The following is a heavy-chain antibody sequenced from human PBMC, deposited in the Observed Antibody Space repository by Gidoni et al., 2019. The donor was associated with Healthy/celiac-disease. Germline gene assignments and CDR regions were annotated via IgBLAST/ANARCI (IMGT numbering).Heavy chain of an antibody. D-gene: IGHD4-17*01. J-gene: IGHJ1*01. CDR3: AREFPLRTFQH. Sequence: QVQLVESGGGVVQPGRSLRLSCAASGFTFSSYAMHWVRQAPGKGLECVAVISYDGSNKYYADSVKGRFTISRDNSKNTLYLQMNSLRAEDTAVYYCAREFPLRTFQHWGQGTLVTVSS. CDR2: ISYDGSNK. CDR1: GFTFSSYA. V-gene: IGHV3-30-3*01.